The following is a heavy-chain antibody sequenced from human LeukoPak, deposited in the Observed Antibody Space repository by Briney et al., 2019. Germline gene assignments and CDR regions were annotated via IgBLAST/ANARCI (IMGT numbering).Heavy chain of an antibody. CDR3: ARVVTSKVGAIREFVRDRDDY. CDR1: GYTFTSYD. CDR2: MKPNSGNT. Sequence: ASVKLSRKSSGYTFTSYDFHLVRQAPAPGLEWVGWMKPNSGNTGYAQKFKGKATMARDTSISTAYKELSSLRSEDTAVYDCARVVTSKVGAIREFVRDRDDYWGQGTLVSVSS. V-gene: IGHV1-8*01. D-gene: IGHD1-26*01. J-gene: IGHJ4*02.